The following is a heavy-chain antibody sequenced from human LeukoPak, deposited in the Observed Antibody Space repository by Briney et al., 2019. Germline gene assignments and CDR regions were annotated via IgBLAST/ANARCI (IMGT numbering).Heavy chain of an antibody. CDR3: AKPRSAESPFDY. Sequence: GGSLRLSCAASGFTFSSYAMSWDRQAPGKGLEWVSGFSGSGGSTYYADSVQGRFTISRDNSKNTLYLQMNSLRAEDTAVYYCAKPRSAESPFDYWGQGTLVTVSS. CDR2: FSGSGGST. V-gene: IGHV3-23*01. CDR1: GFTFSSYA. J-gene: IGHJ4*02. D-gene: IGHD3-3*01.